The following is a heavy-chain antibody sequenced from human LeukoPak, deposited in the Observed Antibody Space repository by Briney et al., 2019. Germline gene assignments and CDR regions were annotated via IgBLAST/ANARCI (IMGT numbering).Heavy chain of an antibody. J-gene: IGHJ4*02. CDR1: GFTLSSYG. CDR3: AKDHTGYSYGYGHLGY. D-gene: IGHD5-18*01. Sequence: GGSLRLSCAASGFTLSSYGMHWVRQAPGKGLEWVAVIWYDGSNKYYADSVKGRFTISRDNSKNTLYLQMNSLRAEDTAVYYCAKDHTGYSYGYGHLGYWGQGTLVTVSS. CDR2: IWYDGSNK. V-gene: IGHV3-33*06.